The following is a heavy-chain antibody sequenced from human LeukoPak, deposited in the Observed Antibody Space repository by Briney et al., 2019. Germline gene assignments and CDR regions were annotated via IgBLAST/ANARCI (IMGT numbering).Heavy chain of an antibody. CDR2: IYYSGST. J-gene: IGHJ5*02. CDR1: GGSISSYY. CDR3: ARDTTWFGELLYGFDP. V-gene: IGHV4-59*01. Sequence: SETLSLTCTVSGGSISSYYWSWIRQPPGKGLEWIGYIYYSGSTNYNPSLKSRVTISVDTSKNQFSLKLSSVTAADTAVYYCARDTTWFGELLYGFDPWGQGTLVTVSS. D-gene: IGHD3-10*01.